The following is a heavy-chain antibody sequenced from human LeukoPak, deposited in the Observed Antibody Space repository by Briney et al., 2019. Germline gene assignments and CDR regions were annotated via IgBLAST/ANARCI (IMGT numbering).Heavy chain of an antibody. D-gene: IGHD2-2*01. CDR2: ISYDGSNK. Sequence: GGSLRLSCAASGFTFSSYAMHWVRQAPGKGLEWVAVISYDGSNKYYADSVKGRFTISRDNSKNTLYLQMNSLRAEDTAVYYCAKDLRYCSSTGCYLYYYYMDVWGKGTTVTVSS. CDR3: AKDLRYCSSTGCYLYYYYMDV. CDR1: GFTFSSYA. J-gene: IGHJ6*03. V-gene: IGHV3-30-3*01.